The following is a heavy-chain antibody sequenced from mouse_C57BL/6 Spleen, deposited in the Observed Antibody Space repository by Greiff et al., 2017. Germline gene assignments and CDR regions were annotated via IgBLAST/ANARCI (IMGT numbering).Heavy chain of an antibody. V-gene: IGHV1-15*01. D-gene: IGHD2-5*01. CDR1: GYTFTDYE. J-gene: IGHJ2*01. CDR3: TREEMDYYSNYWDY. CDR2: IDPETGGT. Sequence: VQLQQSGAELVRPGASVTLSCKASGYTFTDYEMHWVKQTPVHGLEWIGAIDPETGGTAYNQKFKGKAILTADKSSSTAYMELRRLTSEDSAVYYCTREEMDYYSNYWDYWGQGTTLTVSS.